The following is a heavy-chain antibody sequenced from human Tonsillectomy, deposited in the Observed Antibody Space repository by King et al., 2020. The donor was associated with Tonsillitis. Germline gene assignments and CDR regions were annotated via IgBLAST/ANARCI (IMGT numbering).Heavy chain of an antibody. D-gene: IGHD3-3*01. J-gene: IGHJ4*02. CDR1: GGSFSDYY. V-gene: IGHV4-34*01. CDR3: ARGKYDFWSGYPDYFDY. CDR2: ISHSGST. Sequence: VQLQQWGGGLLKPSETLSLTCAVYGGSFSDYYWSWICQPPVKGLEWLGEISHSGSTTYNPSLKSRVTISVDTSKNQFSLKLSSVTAADTAVYYCARGKYDFWSGYPDYFDYWGQGTLVTVSS.